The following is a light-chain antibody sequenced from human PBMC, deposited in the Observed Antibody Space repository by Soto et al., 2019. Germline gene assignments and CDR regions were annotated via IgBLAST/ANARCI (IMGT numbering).Light chain of an antibody. J-gene: IGKJ1*01. Sequence: DIQTTQSPSSLSASVGDRITITCRASQSISTYLNWYQQKPGEAPTLLVYDSSTLQSGVPSRFSGSGFGAEFTLTVSSLQPEDFATYYCQQSYSNPTWTFGQGTKVDIK. V-gene: IGKV1-39*01. CDR3: QQSYSNPTWT. CDR2: DSS. CDR1: QSISTY.